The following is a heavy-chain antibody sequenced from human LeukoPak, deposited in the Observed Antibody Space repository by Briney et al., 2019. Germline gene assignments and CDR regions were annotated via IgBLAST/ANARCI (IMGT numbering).Heavy chain of an antibody. Sequence: GGSLRLSCAASGFTFSSYAMTWVRQAPGKGLEWVSSISSSGGSTYYADSVRGRFTISRDNSKNTLYLQMNCLRAEDTAIYYCAKDLVTGSLDYWGQGTLVTVSS. V-gene: IGHV3-23*01. CDR1: GFTFSSYA. J-gene: IGHJ4*02. CDR2: ISSSGGST. CDR3: AKDLVTGSLDY. D-gene: IGHD3-10*01.